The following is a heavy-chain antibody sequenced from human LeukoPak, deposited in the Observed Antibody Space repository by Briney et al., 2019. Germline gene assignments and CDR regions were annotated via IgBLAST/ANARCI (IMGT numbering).Heavy chain of an antibody. CDR3: AKGGIGEGGLHN. Sequence: GGSLRLSCAASGFIFPNYAMTWVRQAPGKGLEWVSSIGGDGNTYYADSVEGRFSISRDNSESTLYPYVNSLRDEDTAIYHCAKGGIGEGGLHNWGQGTLVTVSS. V-gene: IGHV3-23*01. J-gene: IGHJ4*02. CDR1: GFIFPNYA. D-gene: IGHD2-15*01. CDR2: IGGDGNT.